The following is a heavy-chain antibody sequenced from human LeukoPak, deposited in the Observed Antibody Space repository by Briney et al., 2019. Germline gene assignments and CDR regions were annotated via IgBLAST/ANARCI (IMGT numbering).Heavy chain of an antibody. Sequence: PGGTLRLSCAASGFTFSSYWMSWVRQAPGKGLEWVANIKQDGSEKYYVDSVKGRFTSSRDNAKNSLYLQMNSLRAEDTAVYYCAREITVEDYFDYWGQGTLVTVSS. D-gene: IGHD1-20*01. CDR1: GFTFSSYW. CDR2: IKQDGSEK. J-gene: IGHJ4*02. V-gene: IGHV3-7*01. CDR3: AREITVEDYFDY.